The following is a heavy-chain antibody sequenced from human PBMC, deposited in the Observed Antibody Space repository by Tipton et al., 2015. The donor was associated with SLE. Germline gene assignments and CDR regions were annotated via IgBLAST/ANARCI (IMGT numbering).Heavy chain of an antibody. Sequence: SLRLSCTTSGITLSQFDMNWVRQAPGKGLEWVSHIRGGDDAAYYADSVKGRFTISRDSAKNSLNLQMHSLRAEDTALYYCARTLCSGGSCWIDAFDIWGLGTMVTVSS. J-gene: IGHJ3*02. CDR1: GITLSQFD. V-gene: IGHV3-48*03. CDR2: IRGGDDAA. D-gene: IGHD2-15*01. CDR3: ARTLCSGGSCWIDAFDI.